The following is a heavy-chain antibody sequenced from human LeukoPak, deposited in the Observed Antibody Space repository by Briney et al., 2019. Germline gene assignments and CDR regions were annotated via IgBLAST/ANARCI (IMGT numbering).Heavy chain of an antibody. CDR1: GFTFSNYA. CDR2: IINSGGST. Sequence: GGALRLSCAAPGFTFSNYAMNWVRQAPGEGLEWVSTIINSGGSTYYADSVKGRFTISRDSSKNTLYLQMNSLRDEDTAVYYCAKDIYGDYGGLDYWGQGTLVTVSS. V-gene: IGHV3-23*01. CDR3: AKDIYGDYGGLDY. J-gene: IGHJ4*02. D-gene: IGHD4-17*01.